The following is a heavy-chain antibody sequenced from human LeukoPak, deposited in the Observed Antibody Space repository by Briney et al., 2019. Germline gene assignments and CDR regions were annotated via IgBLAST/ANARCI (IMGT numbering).Heavy chain of an antibody. CDR1: GGTFSSYA. CDR3: ARMYSSTLTGFDP. CDR2: IIPILGIA. J-gene: IGHJ5*02. V-gene: IGHV1-69*04. D-gene: IGHD6-13*01. Sequence: ASVKVSCKASGGTFSSYAIIWVRQAPGQGLEWMGRIIPILGIANYAQKFQGRVTITADKSTSTAYMELSSLRSEDTAVYYCARMYSSTLTGFDPWGQGTLVTVSS.